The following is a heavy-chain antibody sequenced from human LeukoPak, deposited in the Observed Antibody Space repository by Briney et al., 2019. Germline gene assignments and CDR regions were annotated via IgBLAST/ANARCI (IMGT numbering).Heavy chain of an antibody. J-gene: IGHJ6*03. D-gene: IGHD5-24*01. CDR1: GGSISSSSYY. Sequence: PSETPSLTCTVSGGSISSSSYYWGWIRQPPGKGMEWIGSIYYSGSTYYNPSLKSRVTISVDTSKNQFSLKLSSVTAADTAVYYCASRGEMATIYYYYYYMDVWGKGATVTVSS. V-gene: IGHV4-39*07. CDR2: IYYSGST. CDR3: ASRGEMATIYYYYYYMDV.